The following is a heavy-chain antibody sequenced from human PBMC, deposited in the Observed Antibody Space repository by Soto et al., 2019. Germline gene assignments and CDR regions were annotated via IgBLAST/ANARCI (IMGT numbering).Heavy chain of an antibody. Sequence: WTGSDGYTGSNSYNPACICKHQGKGLEWIVSIYYSGSTYYNPSLKSRVTISVDTSKNQFSLKLSSVTAADTAVYYCARQPCCSCYYNYYNEMYV. CDR2: IYYSGST. CDR3: ARQPCCSCYYNYYNEMYV. D-gene: IGHD3-22*01. J-gene: IGHJ6*01. V-gene: IGHV4-39*01. CDR1: DGYTGSNSYN.